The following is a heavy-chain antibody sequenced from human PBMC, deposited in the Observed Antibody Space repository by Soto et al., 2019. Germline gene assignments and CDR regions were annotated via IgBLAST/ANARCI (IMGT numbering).Heavy chain of an antibody. Sequence: EVQLVESGGNLVQPGGSLRLSCAASGFTLRSYWISWVRQAPGKGLEWLANIKQDGSAQYYVDSVRGRFTISRDNAKNSMYLQMNSVRVEDKGVYYCARLDSAMVQTAGYWGQGTLVTVSS. CDR3: ARLDSAMVQTAGY. CDR1: GFTLRSYW. D-gene: IGHD5-18*01. J-gene: IGHJ4*02. CDR2: IKQDGSAQ. V-gene: IGHV3-7*01.